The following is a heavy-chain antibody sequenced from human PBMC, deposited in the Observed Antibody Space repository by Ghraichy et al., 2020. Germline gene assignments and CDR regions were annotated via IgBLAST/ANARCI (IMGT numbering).Heavy chain of an antibody. CDR2: INPNSGGT. Sequence: ASVKVSCKASGYTFTGYYMHWVRQAPGQGLEWMGWINPNSGGTNYAQKFQGWVTMTRDTSISTAYMELSRLRSDDTAVYYCARAPRGFWSGKGTNWFDPWGQGTLVTVSS. J-gene: IGHJ5*02. D-gene: IGHD3-3*01. V-gene: IGHV1-2*04. CDR3: ARAPRGFWSGKGTNWFDP. CDR1: GYTFTGYY.